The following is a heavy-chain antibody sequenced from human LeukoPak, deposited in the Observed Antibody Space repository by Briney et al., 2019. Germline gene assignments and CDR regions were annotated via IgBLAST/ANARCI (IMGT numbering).Heavy chain of an antibody. CDR1: GGSISSGGYS. CDR2: IYHSGST. D-gene: IGHD3-10*01. V-gene: IGHV4-30-2*01. CDR3: ARGSDGSGSCYQDAFDI. Sequence: SETLSLTCAVSGGSISSGGYSWSWIRQPPGKGLEWIGYIYHSGSTYYNPSLKSRVTISVDRSKNQFSLKLSSVTAADTAVYYCARGSDGSGSCYQDAFDIWGQGTMVTVSS. J-gene: IGHJ3*02.